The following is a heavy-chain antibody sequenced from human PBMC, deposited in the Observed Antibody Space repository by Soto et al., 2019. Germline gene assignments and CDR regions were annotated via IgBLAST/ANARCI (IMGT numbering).Heavy chain of an antibody. V-gene: IGHV1-69*13. CDR3: ARDHLLQFGMIVVVRLFY. Sequence: GASVKLSCKDSGGTFSSYAISWVRHAPGQGLEWMGGIIPIFGTANYAQKFQGRVTITADESTSTAYMELSSLRSEDTAVYYCARDHLLQFGMIVVVRLFYWGQGTLVTVSS. J-gene: IGHJ4*02. CDR2: IIPIFGTA. CDR1: GGTFSSYA. D-gene: IGHD3-22*01.